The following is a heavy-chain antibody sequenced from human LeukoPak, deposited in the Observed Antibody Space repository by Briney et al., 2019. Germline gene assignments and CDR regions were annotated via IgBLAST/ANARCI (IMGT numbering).Heavy chain of an antibody. D-gene: IGHD2-2*01. Sequence: GASVKVSCKASGYTFTGYYMHWVRQAPGQGLEWMGWINPNSGGTNYAQKFQGRVTMTRDTSISTAYMELSRLRSDDTAVYYCASFCSSTSRYVGGDYFDYWGQGTLVTVSS. CDR3: ASFCSSTSRYVGGDYFDY. V-gene: IGHV1-2*02. J-gene: IGHJ4*02. CDR2: INPNSGGT. CDR1: GYTFTGYY.